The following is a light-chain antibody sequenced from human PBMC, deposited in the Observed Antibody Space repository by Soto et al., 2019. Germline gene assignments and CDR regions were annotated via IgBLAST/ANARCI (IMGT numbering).Light chain of an antibody. V-gene: IGKV3-15*01. Sequence: EIVMTQSPATLSVSPGERATLSCRASQSVSSNFAWYQQKPGQAPRLLIYGASTRATGIPARFSGSGSGIEFTLTSSRLQSEDFAVYYGHQYNNWPYTFGQGTKLEIK. CDR3: HQYNNWPYT. CDR1: QSVSSN. J-gene: IGKJ2*01. CDR2: GAS.